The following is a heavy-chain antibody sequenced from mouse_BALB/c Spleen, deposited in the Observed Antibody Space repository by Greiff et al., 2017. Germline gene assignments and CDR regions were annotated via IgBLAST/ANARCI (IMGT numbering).Heavy chain of an antibody. CDR1: GYTFTSYW. CDR2: IYPGSGST. Sequence: LQQPGSELVRSGASVKLSCKASGYTFTSYWMHWVKQRPGQGLEWIGNIYPGSGSTNYDEKFKSKATLTVDTSSSTAYMQLSSLTSEDSAVYYCLFITTANYFDYWGQGTTLTVSS. J-gene: IGHJ2*01. CDR3: LFITTANYFDY. V-gene: IGHV1S22*01. D-gene: IGHD1-2*01.